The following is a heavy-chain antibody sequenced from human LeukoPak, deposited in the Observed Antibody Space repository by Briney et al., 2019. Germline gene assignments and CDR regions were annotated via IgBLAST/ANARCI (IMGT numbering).Heavy chain of an antibody. V-gene: IGHV3-23*01. J-gene: IGHJ4*02. Sequence: PGGSLRLSCAASGFTFSSYAMSWVRQAPGKGLEWVSAISGSGGSTYYADSVKGRFTISRDNSKNTVYLQMNSLRGEDTAIYYCAKEIRLLEQLLYFDSWGQGTLVSVSS. CDR3: AKEIRLLEQLLYFDS. CDR1: GFTFSSYA. CDR2: ISGSGGST. D-gene: IGHD3-3*01.